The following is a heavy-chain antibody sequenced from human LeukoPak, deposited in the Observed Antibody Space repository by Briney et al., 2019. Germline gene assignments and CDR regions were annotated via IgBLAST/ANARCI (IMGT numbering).Heavy chain of an antibody. CDR2: IYPGDSDT. J-gene: IGHJ6*04. CDR1: GYSFTTCW. CDR3: ARQQVAYYYYYGMDV. Sequence: GESLKISCKGSGYSFTTCWIAWVRQMPGKGLEWMGIIYPGDSDTRYSPSFQGQVTISADRSISTAFLQWSSLKASDTAMYYCARQQVAYYYYYGMDVWGKGTMVTVSS. V-gene: IGHV5-51*01. D-gene: IGHD2-15*01.